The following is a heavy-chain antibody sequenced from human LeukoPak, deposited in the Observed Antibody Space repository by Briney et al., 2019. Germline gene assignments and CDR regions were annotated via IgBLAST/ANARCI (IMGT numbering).Heavy chain of an antibody. D-gene: IGHD6-13*01. CDR3: ARRGSAATDAFGS. CDR2: MYYCGST. J-gene: IGHJ3*02. V-gene: IGHV4-59*13. CDR1: GGSISSYY. Sequence: SETLSLTCTVSGGSISSYYWSWIRQPPGEGLGRIWFMYYCGSTSYIPSLTSRVRISVDTAKTQFPLKLSSVTAADTAVYACARRGSAATDAFGSWGQRTMVTVSS.